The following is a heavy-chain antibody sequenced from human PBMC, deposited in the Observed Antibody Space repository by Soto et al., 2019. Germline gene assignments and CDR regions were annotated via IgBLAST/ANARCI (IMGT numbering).Heavy chain of an antibody. D-gene: IGHD1-26*01. CDR2: IYSGGST. J-gene: IGHJ4*02. CDR1: GFTVSSNY. V-gene: IGHV3-53*01. CDR3: ARDPMGATSY. Sequence: PGGSLRLSCAASGFTVSSNYMTWVRQAPGKGLEWVSVIYSGGSTYYADSVKGRFTISRDNSKNTLYLQMNSLRAEDTAVYYCARDPMGATSYWGQGALVTVSS.